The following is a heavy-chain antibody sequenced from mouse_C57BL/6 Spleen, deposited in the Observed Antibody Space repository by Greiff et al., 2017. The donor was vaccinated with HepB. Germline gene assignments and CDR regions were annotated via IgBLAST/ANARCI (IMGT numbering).Heavy chain of an antibody. Sequence: QVLLQQSGAELAKPGASLKLSCKASGFTFTSYWMHWVQQRPGQGLEWIGYINTSSGYNKYKQKFKDKATLTADKSSSTAYMQLSRLTEEDSAVYYCGRRITTVDFDVWGTGTTVTVSS. CDR2: INTSSGYN. V-gene: IGHV1-7*01. CDR1: GFTFTSYW. D-gene: IGHD1-1*01. J-gene: IGHJ1*03. CDR3: GRRITTVDFDV.